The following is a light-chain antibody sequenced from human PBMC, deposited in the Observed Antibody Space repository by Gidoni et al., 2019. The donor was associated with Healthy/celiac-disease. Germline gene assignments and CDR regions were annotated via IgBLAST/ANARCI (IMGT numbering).Light chain of an antibody. CDR3: QQRSNWYT. J-gene: IGKJ2*01. Sequence: EIVLTHSPATLSLSPGERATLSCSASQSVSRYLAWYQQKPGQAPRLLIYEASNRATGIPARFSGSGSGTDFTLTISSLEPEDFAVYYCQQRSNWYTFGQGTKLEIK. V-gene: IGKV3-11*01. CDR2: EAS. CDR1: QSVSRY.